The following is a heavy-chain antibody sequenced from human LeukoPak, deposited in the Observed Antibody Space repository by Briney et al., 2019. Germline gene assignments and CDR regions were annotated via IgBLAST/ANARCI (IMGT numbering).Heavy chain of an antibody. CDR3: ARDPLSSSSGPADY. J-gene: IGHJ4*02. Sequence: ASVKVSCKASGYTFTGYNLHWVRQAPGQGLEWMGWINPNSGGTNYAQKFQGRVTMTRDTSISTAYMDLSRLRSDDTAVYYCARDPLSSSSGPADYWGQGTLVTGSS. V-gene: IGHV1-2*02. CDR2: INPNSGGT. D-gene: IGHD6-6*01. CDR1: GYTFTGYN.